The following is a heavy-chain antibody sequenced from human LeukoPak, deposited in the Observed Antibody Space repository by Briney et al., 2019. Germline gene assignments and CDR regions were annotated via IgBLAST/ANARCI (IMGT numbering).Heavy chain of an antibody. J-gene: IGHJ4*02. Sequence: SETLSLTCTVSGASISSYYWSWIRQPPGKGLEWIGYFYYSGTTTYNPSLKSRVTISVDTSKNQFSLNLTSVTAADTAVYYCAMGLTADYWGQGTPVTVS. CDR3: AMGLTADY. CDR2: FYYSGTT. CDR1: GASISSYY. V-gene: IGHV4-59*08. D-gene: IGHD1-26*01.